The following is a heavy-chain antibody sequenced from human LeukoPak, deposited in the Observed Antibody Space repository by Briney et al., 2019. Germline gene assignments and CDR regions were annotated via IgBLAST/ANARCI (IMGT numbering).Heavy chain of an antibody. D-gene: IGHD5-18*01. Sequence: SVKVAFKASVGTFSSYAISWVRQAPGQGLDWMGGIIPIFGTANYAQKFQGRVTITADKSTSTAYMEMSRLRSEDTAVYSCARGSPLYSYGYRGFDYWGQGTLVTVSS. V-gene: IGHV1-69*06. CDR1: VGTFSSYA. CDR3: ARGSPLYSYGYRGFDY. CDR2: IIPIFGTA. J-gene: IGHJ4*02.